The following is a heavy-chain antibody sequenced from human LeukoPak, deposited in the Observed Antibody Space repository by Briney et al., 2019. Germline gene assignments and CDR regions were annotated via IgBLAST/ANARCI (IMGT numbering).Heavy chain of an antibody. J-gene: IGHJ4*02. CDR3: ARHLVSKHYFEH. Sequence: PSETLSLTCTVSSDSIGKYYWSWLRHSPGKGLEWMGYITNSGTGSASTRYNPSLESRATMSVDTSKNQMSMNLISLTAADTAVYFCARHLVSKHYFEHRGQGILGSVS. CDR1: SDSIGKYY. CDR2: ITNSGTGSAST. V-gene: IGHV4-59*08. D-gene: IGHD3-9*01.